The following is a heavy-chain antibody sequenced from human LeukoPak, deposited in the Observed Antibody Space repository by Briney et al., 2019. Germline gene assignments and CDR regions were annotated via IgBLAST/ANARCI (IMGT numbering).Heavy chain of an antibody. D-gene: IGHD3-22*01. CDR2: IYTSGST. CDR1: GGSISSYY. Sequence: PSETLSLTCTVSGGSISSYYWSWIRQPAGKGLEWIGRIYTSGSTNDNPSLKSRVTMSVDMSTNKFSLKLSSVTAEDTAVYYCARLAYYYDSSGSYSFDYWGQGTLVTVSS. J-gene: IGHJ4*02. V-gene: IGHV4-4*07. CDR3: ARLAYYYDSSGSYSFDY.